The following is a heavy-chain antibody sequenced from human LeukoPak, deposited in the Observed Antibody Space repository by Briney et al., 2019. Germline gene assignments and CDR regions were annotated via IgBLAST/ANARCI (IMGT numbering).Heavy chain of an antibody. CDR2: IYYIGST. J-gene: IGHJ4*02. CDR3: SRWGHTHDY. Sequence: SETLSLTCTVSGGSINNYYWSWIRQPPGKGLEWIGYIYYIGSTNYNPSLKGRATISVDTSKTQFSLKLYSVNAADTAVSYCSRWGHTHDYWGQGTLVTVSS. V-gene: IGHV4-59*01. CDR1: GGSINNYY. D-gene: IGHD3-16*01.